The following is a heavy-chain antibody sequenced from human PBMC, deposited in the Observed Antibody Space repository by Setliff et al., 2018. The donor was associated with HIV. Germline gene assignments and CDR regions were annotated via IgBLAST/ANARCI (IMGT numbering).Heavy chain of an antibody. Sequence: SVKVSCKASGGTFSSYAISWVRQAPGQGLEWMGGIIPIFGTANYAQKFQGRVTITTDESTSTAYMELSSLRSEDTAVYYCASFSSGWHWGAFDIWGQGTMVTVSS. J-gene: IGHJ3*02. V-gene: IGHV1-69*05. CDR2: IIPIFGTA. D-gene: IGHD6-19*01. CDR1: GGTFSSYA. CDR3: ASFSSGWHWGAFDI.